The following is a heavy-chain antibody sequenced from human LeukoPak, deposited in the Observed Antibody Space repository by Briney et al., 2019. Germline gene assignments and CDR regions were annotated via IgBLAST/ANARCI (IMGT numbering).Heavy chain of an antibody. CDR3: AREVGWHFDL. V-gene: IGHV3-7*01. Sequence: PGGSLRLSCVASEFTFSTYWMSWVRQAPGKGLEWVSNIKQDGSEKYYVDSVRRRFTISRDNAKTSQYLKMNSLRVEDTSVYYCAREVGWHFDLWGRGTLVTVSS. J-gene: IGHJ2*01. D-gene: IGHD1-26*01. CDR2: IKQDGSEK. CDR1: EFTFSTYW.